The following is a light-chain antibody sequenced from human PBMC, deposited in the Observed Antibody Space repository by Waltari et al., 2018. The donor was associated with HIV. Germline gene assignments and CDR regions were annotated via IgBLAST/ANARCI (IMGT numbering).Light chain of an antibody. V-gene: IGLV2-11*01. J-gene: IGLJ2*01. Sequence: HSALTQPRSVSGSPGQSVTISCTGTSSDVGGYNYVSWYQQHPGKAPKFMIYDVSKRPSGVPDLFSGSKSGNTASLTISGLQAEDEADYYCCSYAGNYTFVFGGGTKLTVL. CDR1: SSDVGGYNY. CDR2: DVS. CDR3: CSYAGNYTFV.